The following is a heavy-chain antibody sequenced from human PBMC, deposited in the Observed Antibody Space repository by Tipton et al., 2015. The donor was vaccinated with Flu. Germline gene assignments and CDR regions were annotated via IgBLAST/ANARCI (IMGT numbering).Heavy chain of an antibody. D-gene: IGHD3-22*01. CDR2: IYYSGST. J-gene: IGHJ4*02. V-gene: IGHV4-59*01. CDR1: GGSISSYY. Sequence: TLSLTCTVSGGSISSYYWSWIRQPPGKGLEWIGYIYYSGSTNYNLSLKSRVTISVDTSKNQFSLKLSSVTAADTAVYYCAREADSSGYYPFDYWGQGTLVTVSS. CDR3: AREADSSGYYPFDY.